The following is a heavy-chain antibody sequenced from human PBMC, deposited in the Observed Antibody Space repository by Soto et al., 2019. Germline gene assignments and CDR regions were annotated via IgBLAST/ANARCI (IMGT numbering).Heavy chain of an antibody. CDR2: IYYSGST. CDR3: AGGSRYLPVDY. V-gene: IGHV4-61*01. J-gene: IGHJ4*02. Sequence: SETLSLTCTVSGRSVSSGRYYWCWIRQPPGKGLEWIGYIYYSGSTNYNPSLKSRVTISLDTSKNRFSLRLSSVTAADTAMYYCAGGSRYLPVDYWGQGTLVTVSS. CDR1: GRSVSSGRYY. D-gene: IGHD1-1*01.